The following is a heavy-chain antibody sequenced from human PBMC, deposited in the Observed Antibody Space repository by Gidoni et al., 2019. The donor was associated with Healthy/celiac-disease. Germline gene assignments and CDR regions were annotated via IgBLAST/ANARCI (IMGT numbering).Heavy chain of an antibody. J-gene: IGHJ4*02. D-gene: IGHD2-2*02. V-gene: IGHV3-30*18. Sequence: GFTFSSYGMHWVRQAPGKGLEWVAVISYDGSNKYYADSVKGRFTISRDNSKNTLYLQMNSLRAEDTAVYYCAKDLLDAYLGYCSSTSCYTDSLDYWGQGTLVTVSS. CDR3: AKDLLDAYLGYCSSTSCYTDSLDY. CDR2: ISYDGSNK. CDR1: GFTFSSYG.